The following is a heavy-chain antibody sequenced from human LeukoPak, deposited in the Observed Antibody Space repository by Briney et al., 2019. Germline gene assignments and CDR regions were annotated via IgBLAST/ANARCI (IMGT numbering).Heavy chain of an antibody. D-gene: IGHD6-13*01. CDR1: GFHLTTYA. J-gene: IGHJ5*02. CDR3: ARCMVLSQGWCNWFDP. V-gene: IGHV3-23*01. CDR2: IRIGCGGT. Sequence: PGGSLRLSCAASGFHLTTYAMTGVRQAPAKGLEWVSSIRIGCGGTYYADSVKGRFTISRDNSENTLHLQMNNLRVEDTARYFCARCMVLSQGWCNWFDPWGQGTLVTVSS.